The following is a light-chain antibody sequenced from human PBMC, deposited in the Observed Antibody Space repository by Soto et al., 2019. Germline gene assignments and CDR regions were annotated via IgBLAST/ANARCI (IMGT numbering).Light chain of an antibody. Sequence: DIRITLSPATLSASVGDRVRITCRASQSISSWLAWYQQKPGEAPKLLIYDASSLESGVPSRFSGSGSGTEFTLTISSLQPDDFATYYCHQYNSYSTWTFGQGTKVDIK. V-gene: IGKV1-5*01. CDR2: DAS. J-gene: IGKJ1*01. CDR1: QSISSW. CDR3: HQYNSYSTWT.